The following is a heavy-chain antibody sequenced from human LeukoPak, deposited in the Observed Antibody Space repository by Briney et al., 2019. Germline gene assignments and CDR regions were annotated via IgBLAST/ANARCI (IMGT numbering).Heavy chain of an antibody. D-gene: IGHD6-19*01. CDR2: MSGSGGST. CDR3: AKGRGDSSGWRFDY. V-gene: IGHV3-23*01. J-gene: IGHJ4*02. CDR1: GFTFSNYA. Sequence: PGGSLRLSCAASGFTFSNYAMTWVRQAPGKGLEWVSAMSGSGGSTYYADFVKGRFTIPRDNSNNTLYLHMNSLRADDTAVYYCAKGRGDSSGWRFDYWGQGTLVTVSS.